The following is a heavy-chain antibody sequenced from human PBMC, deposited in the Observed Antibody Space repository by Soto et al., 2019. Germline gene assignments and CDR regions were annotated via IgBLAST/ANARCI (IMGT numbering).Heavy chain of an antibody. CDR1: GFTFSDYY. V-gene: IGHV3-11*01. D-gene: IGHD2-21*02. CDR3: ACLGGDCYLNWFDP. J-gene: IGHJ5*02. Sequence: QVQLVESGGGLVKPGGSLRLSCAASGFTFSDYYMSWIRQAPGKGLEWLSYISSSGSTIYYADSVKGPFTISRDNAKNSLYLQMKSLRAEDTAVYYCACLGGDCYLNWFDPWGQGTLVTVSS. CDR2: ISSSGSTI.